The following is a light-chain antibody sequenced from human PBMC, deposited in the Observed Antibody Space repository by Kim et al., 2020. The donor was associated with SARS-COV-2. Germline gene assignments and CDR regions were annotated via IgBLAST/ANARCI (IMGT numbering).Light chain of an antibody. CDR1: KLGDKY. CDR3: QAWDSSTEV. Sequence: ELTQPPSVSVSPGQTASITCSGDKLGDKYACWYQQKPGQSPVLVIYQDSKRPSGIPERFSGSNSGNTATLTISGTQAMDEADYYCQAWDSSTEVFGGG. J-gene: IGLJ2*01. V-gene: IGLV3-1*01. CDR2: QDS.